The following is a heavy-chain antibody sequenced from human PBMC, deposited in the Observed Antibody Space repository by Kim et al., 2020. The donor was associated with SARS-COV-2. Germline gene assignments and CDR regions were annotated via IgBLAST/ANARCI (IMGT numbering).Heavy chain of an antibody. D-gene: IGHD5-12*01. CDR3: ARAEEYGYNLIDI. Sequence: GGSLRLSCAASGLTFSRYPMHWVRQGPGKGLEEMAVISYDGSEQYYADSVKGRFTISRDNSKNTVYLQMNSLRPDDTAVYYCARAEEYGYNLIDIWGQGTMVTVSS. CDR1: GLTFSRYP. J-gene: IGHJ3*02. CDR2: ISYDGSEQ. V-gene: IGHV3-30-3*01.